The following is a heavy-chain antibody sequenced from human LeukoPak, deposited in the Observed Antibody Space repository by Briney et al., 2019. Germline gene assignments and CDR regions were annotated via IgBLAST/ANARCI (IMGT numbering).Heavy chain of an antibody. J-gene: IGHJ3*02. CDR1: GDSVSSNSAA. D-gene: IGHD1-26*01. CDR3: SREVESGISYDACDI. Sequence: SQTLSLTCAISGDSVSSNSAAWNWIRQSPSRGLEWLGRTYYRSKWYFDYAVSVTSRMTINPDTSRNQFSLQLSYVTPEDTAVYYCSREVESGISYDACDIWGQGTMVTVSS. CDR2: TYYRSKWYF. V-gene: IGHV6-1*01.